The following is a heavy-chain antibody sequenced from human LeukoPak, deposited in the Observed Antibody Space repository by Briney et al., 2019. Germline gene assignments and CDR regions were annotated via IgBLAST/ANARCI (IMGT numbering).Heavy chain of an antibody. CDR1: GFSFSSYS. J-gene: IGHJ1*01. V-gene: IGHV3-23*01. CDR3: AKDLVVKVAGSRGDFQR. CDR2: ISCSGGNT. D-gene: IGHD6-19*01. Sequence: GGSLSLSCVASGFSFSSYSMSWIRQAPGKRLEWISAISCSGGNTYYADSVKGGFTIFRDNSKTTLYLQMNSLRAEDTAVYFCAKDLVVKVAGSRGDFQRWGQGTLVTVSS.